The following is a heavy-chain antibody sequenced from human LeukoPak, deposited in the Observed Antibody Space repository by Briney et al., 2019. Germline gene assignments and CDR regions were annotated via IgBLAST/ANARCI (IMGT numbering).Heavy chain of an antibody. D-gene: IGHD4-17*01. CDR1: GYSISSGYY. V-gene: IGHV4-38-2*02. Sequence: SETLSLTCTVSGYSISSGYYWGWIRQPPGKGLEWIGSIYYSGSTYYNPSLKSRVTISVDTSKNQFSLKLSSVTAADTAVYYCARPSNDYGDYLIDYWGQGTLVTVSS. CDR3: ARPSNDYGDYLIDY. J-gene: IGHJ4*02. CDR2: IYYSGST.